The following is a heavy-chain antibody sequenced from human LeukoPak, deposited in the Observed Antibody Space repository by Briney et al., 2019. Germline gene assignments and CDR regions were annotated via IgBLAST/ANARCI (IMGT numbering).Heavy chain of an antibody. Sequence: GGSLRLSCAASGFTFSSYGMHWVRQAPGKGLEWVAVISYDGSNKYYADSVKGRFTISRDNSKNTLYLQMNSLRAEDTAVYYCAKDDDSSGYYLGYFDYWGQGTLVTVSS. CDR2: ISYDGSNK. J-gene: IGHJ4*02. CDR3: AKDDDSSGYYLGYFDY. V-gene: IGHV3-30*18. D-gene: IGHD3-22*01. CDR1: GFTFSSYG.